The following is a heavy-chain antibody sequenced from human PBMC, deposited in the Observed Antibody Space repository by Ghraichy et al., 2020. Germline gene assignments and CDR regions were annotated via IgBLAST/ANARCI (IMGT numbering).Heavy chain of an antibody. V-gene: IGHV4-39*01. CDR1: GGSIRNNSYY. CDR2: IYYSGNT. CDR3: ARQYRGYSTSQTHFDS. D-gene: IGHD5-12*01. Sequence: SETLSLTCTVSGGSIRNNSYYWAWIRQPPGKGLEWIGYIYYSGNTYYNPSLKSRLIISVDTSQNQFSLRVSSLTAADTAVYYCARQYRGYSTSQTHFDSWGQGTLVTVSS. J-gene: IGHJ4*02.